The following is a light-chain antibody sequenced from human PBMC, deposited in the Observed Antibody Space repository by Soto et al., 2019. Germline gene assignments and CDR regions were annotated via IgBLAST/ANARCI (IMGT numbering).Light chain of an antibody. V-gene: IGLV2-23*01. CDR1: SSDVGGYNL. J-gene: IGLJ2*01. CDR2: EGD. Sequence: QSALTQPASVSGSPGQSITISCTGTSSDVGGYNLVSWYQQYPGKAPKLLIYEGDKRPSGVSNRFSGSKSGNTASLTISGLQAEDEADYHCCSYAGVNTYVSFGGGTKVTVL. CDR3: CSYAGVNTYVS.